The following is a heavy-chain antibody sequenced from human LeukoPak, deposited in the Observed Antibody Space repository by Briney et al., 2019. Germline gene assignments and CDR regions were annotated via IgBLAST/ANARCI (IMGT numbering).Heavy chain of an antibody. CDR1: GFTFSNYA. Sequence: GGSLRLSCAASGFTFSNYAMTWVRQAPGKGLEWVSGISGSGSSTYYADSVKGRFTLSRDYPKNTLYLQMNSLRAEDTAVYYCARGWGTTQPSGGYWGQGTLVTVSS. CDR3: ARGWGTTQPSGGY. V-gene: IGHV3-23*01. J-gene: IGHJ4*02. D-gene: IGHD3-16*01. CDR2: ISGSGSST.